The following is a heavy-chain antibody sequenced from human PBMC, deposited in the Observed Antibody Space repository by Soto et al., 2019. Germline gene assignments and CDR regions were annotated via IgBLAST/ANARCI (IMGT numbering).Heavy chain of an antibody. D-gene: IGHD6-6*01. V-gene: IGHV1-2*04. CDR1: GYTFTSYG. J-gene: IGHJ4*01. Sequence: ASVNVSCKASGYTFTSYGISWVRQAPGEGLEWMGRINPNGGGTNYAQKFEGWVTMTTDTSISTAYMELSRLNFDDTAVYYCARGEQLVHFDSWGQGTLVTVSS. CDR3: ARGEQLVHFDS. CDR2: INPNGGGT.